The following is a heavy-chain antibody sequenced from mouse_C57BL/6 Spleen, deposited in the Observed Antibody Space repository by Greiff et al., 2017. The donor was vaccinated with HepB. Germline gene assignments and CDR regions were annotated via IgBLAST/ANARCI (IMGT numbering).Heavy chain of an antibody. V-gene: IGHV1-26*01. CDR2: INPNNGGT. D-gene: IGHD2-3*01. Sequence: VQLQQSGPELVKPGASVKISCKASGYTFTDYYMNWVKQSHGKSLEWIGDINPNNGGTSYNQKFKGKATLTVDKSSSTAYMELRSLTSEDSAVYYCAPYDGDYWGQGTSVTVSS. CDR3: APYDGDY. CDR1: GYTFTDYY. J-gene: IGHJ4*01.